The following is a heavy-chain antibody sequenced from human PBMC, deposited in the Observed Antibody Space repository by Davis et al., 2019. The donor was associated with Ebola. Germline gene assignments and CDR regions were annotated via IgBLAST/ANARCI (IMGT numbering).Heavy chain of an antibody. V-gene: IGHV3-7*01. Sequence: GESLKISCAASGFSFSGYWMSWVRQAPGKGLEWVANIKQDGSEKYYVDSVTGRFTISRDNSKNTLYLQMNSLRAEDTAVYYCARINSYGDFDYWGQGTLVTVSS. J-gene: IGHJ4*02. CDR1: GFSFSGYW. CDR2: IKQDGSEK. CDR3: ARINSYGDFDY. D-gene: IGHD5-18*01.